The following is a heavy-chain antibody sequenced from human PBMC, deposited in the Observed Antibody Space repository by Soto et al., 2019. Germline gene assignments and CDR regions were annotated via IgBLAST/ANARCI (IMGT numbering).Heavy chain of an antibody. V-gene: IGHV3-23*01. CDR1: GFTFSSYA. CDR2: ISGSGGST. Sequence: EVQLLESGGGLVQPGGSLRLSCAASGFTFSSYAMSWVRQAPGKGLEWVSAISGSGGSTYYADSVKGRFTISRDKSTNPLYVLMNSLRAEDTAVYYCATHDSSGYYGDYGGQGTRVTVSS. J-gene: IGHJ4*02. CDR3: ATHDSSGYYGDY. D-gene: IGHD3-22*01.